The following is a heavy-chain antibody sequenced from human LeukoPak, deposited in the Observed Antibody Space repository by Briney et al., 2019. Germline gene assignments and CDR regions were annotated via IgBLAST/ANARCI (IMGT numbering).Heavy chain of an antibody. CDR3: ARDGRKDYDILTGYYSFDY. V-gene: IGHV1-2*02. CDR1: GYTFTGYY. CDR2: ISPNSGGT. D-gene: IGHD3-9*01. J-gene: IGHJ4*02. Sequence: ASVKVSCKASGYTFTGYYMHWVRQAPGQGLEWMGWISPNSGGTNYAQKFQGRVTMTRDTSISTAYMELSRLRSDDTAVYYCARDGRKDYDILTGYYSFDYWGQGTLVTVSS.